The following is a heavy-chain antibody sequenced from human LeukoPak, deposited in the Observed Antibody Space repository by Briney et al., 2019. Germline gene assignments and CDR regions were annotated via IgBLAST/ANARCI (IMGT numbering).Heavy chain of an antibody. CDR2: IYTSGST. J-gene: IGHJ5*02. V-gene: IGHV4-4*07. CDR1: GGSISNYD. D-gene: IGHD6-13*01. Sequence: SETLSLTCTVSGGSISNYDWSWIWRPVGKGLEWIGRIYTSGSTNYNPSLKSRVTMSVDTSKNQFSLKLSSATAADTAVYYCAREGIAAAGGRFDPWGQGTLVTVSS. CDR3: AREGIAAAGGRFDP.